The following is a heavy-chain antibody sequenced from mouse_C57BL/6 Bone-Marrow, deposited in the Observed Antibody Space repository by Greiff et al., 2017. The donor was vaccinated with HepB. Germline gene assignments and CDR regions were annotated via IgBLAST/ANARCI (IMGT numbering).Heavy chain of an antibody. J-gene: IGHJ2*01. CDR3: ARPNLDY. CDR2: ISSGSSTI. CDR1: GFTFSDYG. V-gene: IGHV5-17*01. Sequence: EVKLMESGGGLVKPGGSLKLSCAASGFTFSDYGMHWVRQAPEKGLEWVAYISSGSSTIYYADTVKARFTISRDNAKNTLFLQMTSLRSEDTAMYYCARPNLDYWGQGTTLTVSS.